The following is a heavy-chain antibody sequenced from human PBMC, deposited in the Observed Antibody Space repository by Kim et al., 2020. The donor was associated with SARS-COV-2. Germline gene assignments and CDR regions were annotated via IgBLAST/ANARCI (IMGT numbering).Heavy chain of an antibody. CDR1: GFTFSNYA. D-gene: IGHD6-13*01. Sequence: GGSLRLSCVVSGFTFSNYAMHWVRQAPGRGLEWVAIISYDGSNRYYADSVKGRFAISRDNSKNTLYLQMNSLRDEDTAVYYCARDVHSATAAAAYFFDFWGQGTLVTVCS. J-gene: IGHJ4*02. CDR3: ARDVHSATAAAAYFFDF. V-gene: IGHV3-30*09. CDR2: ISYDGSNR.